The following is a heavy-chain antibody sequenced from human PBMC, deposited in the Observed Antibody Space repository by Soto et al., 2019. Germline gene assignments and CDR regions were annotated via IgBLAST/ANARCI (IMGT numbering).Heavy chain of an antibody. Sequence: GGSLRLSCAASGFTFSSYAMSWVRQAPGKGLEWVSAISGSGGSTYYADSVKGRFTISRDNSKNTLYLQMNSLRAEDTAVYYCAKDAGGDTIFGVVTPPDAFDIWGQGTMVTVSS. CDR1: GFTFSSYA. V-gene: IGHV3-23*01. J-gene: IGHJ3*02. D-gene: IGHD3-3*01. CDR3: AKDAGGDTIFGVVTPPDAFDI. CDR2: ISGSGGST.